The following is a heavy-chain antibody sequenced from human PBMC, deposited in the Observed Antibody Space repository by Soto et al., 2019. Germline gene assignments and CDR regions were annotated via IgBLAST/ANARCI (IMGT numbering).Heavy chain of an antibody. CDR3: ARDWGIVVVPAATPINWFDP. CDR2: ISAYNGNT. Sequence: QVQLVQSGAEVKKPGASVKVSCKASGYTFTSYGISWVRQAPGQGLEWMGWISAYNGNTNYAQKLQGRVTMTTDTSTSTAYMELRSQRSDDTAVYYCARDWGIVVVPAATPINWFDPWGQGTLVTVSS. CDR1: GYTFTSYG. V-gene: IGHV1-18*04. J-gene: IGHJ5*02. D-gene: IGHD2-2*01.